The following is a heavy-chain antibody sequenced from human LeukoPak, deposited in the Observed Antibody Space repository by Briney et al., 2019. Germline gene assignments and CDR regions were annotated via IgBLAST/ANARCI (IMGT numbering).Heavy chain of an antibody. CDR3: ARDNYDSSGFT. Sequence: GGSLRLSCAASGFTVSNTYTSWVRQAPGKGLEWVSIIYSGGGTRYADSVKGRFTISRDNSRNTLYLQMNSLRAEDTALYYCARDNYDSSGFTWGQGTLVTVSS. J-gene: IGHJ4*02. V-gene: IGHV3-53*01. CDR2: IYSGGGT. CDR1: GFTVSNTY. D-gene: IGHD3-22*01.